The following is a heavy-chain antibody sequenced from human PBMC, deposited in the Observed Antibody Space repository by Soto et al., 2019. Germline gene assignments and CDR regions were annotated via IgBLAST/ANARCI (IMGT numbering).Heavy chain of an antibody. J-gene: IGHJ4*02. CDR2: ISYDGSNK. Sequence: QVQLVESGGGVVQPGRSLRLSCAASGFTFSSYGMHWVRQAPGKGLEWVAVISYDGSNKYYADSVKGRFTISRDNSKNTLYLQMNSLRAEDTAVYYCAKDRVAAAGTTSDYWGQGTLVTVSS. CDR1: GFTFSSYG. D-gene: IGHD6-13*01. CDR3: AKDRVAAAGTTSDY. V-gene: IGHV3-30*18.